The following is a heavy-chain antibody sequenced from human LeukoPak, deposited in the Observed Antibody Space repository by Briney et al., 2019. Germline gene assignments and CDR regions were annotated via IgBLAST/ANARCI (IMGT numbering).Heavy chain of an antibody. D-gene: IGHD3-16*01. V-gene: IGHV1-69*13. CDR3: ASFGASASPAYYYYMDV. CDR2: IIPIFGTA. CDR1: GGTFSSYA. Sequence: SVKVSCKASGGTFSSYAISWVQQAPGQGLEWMGGIIPIFGTANYAQKFQGRVTITADESTSTAYMELSSLRSEDTAVYYCASFGASASPAYYYYMDVWGKGTTVTVSS. J-gene: IGHJ6*03.